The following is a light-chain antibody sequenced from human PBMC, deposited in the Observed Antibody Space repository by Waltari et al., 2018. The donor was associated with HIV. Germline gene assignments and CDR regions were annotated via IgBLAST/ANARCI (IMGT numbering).Light chain of an antibody. CDR2: KNK. Sequence: QSVLTQPPSISGAPGQRITVSCSGTSSNIGAGYDVPWYQQLPGTAPKLLLYKNKNRPSGVPDRFSAPKSDASASLAITGLQAADEGDYFCQSYDTSLSAWVFGGGTRLTVL. CDR1: SSNIGAGYD. CDR3: QSYDTSLSAWV. V-gene: IGLV1-40*03. J-gene: IGLJ2*01.